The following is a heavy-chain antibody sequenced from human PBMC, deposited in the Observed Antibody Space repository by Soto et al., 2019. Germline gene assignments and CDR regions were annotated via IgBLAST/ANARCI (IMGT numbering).Heavy chain of an antibody. CDR3: ARLQWELPFER. CDR2: IDYSGST. D-gene: IGHD1-26*01. J-gene: IGHJ2*01. CDR1: GGSISSGGYY. V-gene: IGHV4-31*03. Sequence: QVQLQESGPGLVKPSQTLSLTCTVSGGSISSGGYYWSWIRQHPGKGLEWIGYIDYSGSTYYNPPLKSRVTRSVDTSKNQYSLKLSCVTAADTAVYYCARLQWELPFERCGRGTLVTVSS.